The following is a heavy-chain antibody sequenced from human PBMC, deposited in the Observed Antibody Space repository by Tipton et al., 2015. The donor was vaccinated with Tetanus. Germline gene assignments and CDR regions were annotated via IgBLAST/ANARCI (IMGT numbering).Heavy chain of an antibody. Sequence: SLRLSCATSGFPFSTYWMHWVRQAPGKGLEWVSRINNDGSGTTYAESVKGRFTISRDNAKNSLYLQMNSLRAEDTALYYCAQADSSAWYELDYWGRGTLVTVSS. J-gene: IGHJ4*02. CDR3: AQADSSAWYELDY. D-gene: IGHD6-19*01. CDR2: INNDGSGT. V-gene: IGHV3-74*03. CDR1: GFPFSTYW.